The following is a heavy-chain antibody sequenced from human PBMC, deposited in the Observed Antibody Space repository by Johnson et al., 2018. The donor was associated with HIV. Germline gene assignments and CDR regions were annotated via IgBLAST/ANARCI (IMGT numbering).Heavy chain of an antibody. D-gene: IGHD1-26*01. CDR3: TTSHPWEQGVGCAFDI. Sequence: EVQVVESGGGVVQPGRSLRLSCAASGFTFSSYWMTWVRQAPGKGLDWVGLIRSKAYGETTEYAASVKGRFTISRDDSKSIAYLQMNSLETEDTAVYYCTTSHPWEQGVGCAFDIWGQGTMVTVSS. J-gene: IGHJ3*02. CDR1: GFTFSSYW. V-gene: IGHV3-49*04. CDR2: IRSKAYGETT.